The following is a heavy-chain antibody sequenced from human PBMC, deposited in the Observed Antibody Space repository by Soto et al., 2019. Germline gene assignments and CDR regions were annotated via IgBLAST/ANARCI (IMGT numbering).Heavy chain of an antibody. D-gene: IGHD4-17*01. Sequence: QVQLVESGGGLVKPGGSLRLSCAASNFIFSDYYLSWIRQAPGKGLEWVSYISNSGTTVYYADAVKGRFTISRDNAKKSLYLQMNSLRAADTAVYYCARDTLPTDFGLGWDVWGQGTTVTVSS. CDR2: ISNSGTTV. CDR3: ARDTLPTDFGLGWDV. V-gene: IGHV3-11*01. J-gene: IGHJ6*02. CDR1: NFIFSDYY.